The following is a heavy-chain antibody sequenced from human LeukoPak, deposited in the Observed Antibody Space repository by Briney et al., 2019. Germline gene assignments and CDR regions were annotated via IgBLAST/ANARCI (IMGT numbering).Heavy chain of an antibody. V-gene: IGHV1-69*01. CDR3: ARDPTMSGDSSGYYGPFDI. CDR1: GGTFSSYA. Sequence: ASVKVSCKASGGTFSSYAISWVRQAPGQGLEWMGGIIPIFGTANYAQKFQGRVTITADESTSTAYMELSSLRSEDTAVYYCARDPTMSGDSSGYYGPFDIWGQGTMVTVSS. D-gene: IGHD3-22*01. CDR2: IIPIFGTA. J-gene: IGHJ3*02.